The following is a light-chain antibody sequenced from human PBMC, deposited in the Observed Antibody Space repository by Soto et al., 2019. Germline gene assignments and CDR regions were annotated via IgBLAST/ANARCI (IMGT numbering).Light chain of an antibody. CDR2: AAS. CDR3: QQSSTLPYT. CDR1: QGITTY. V-gene: IGKV1-39*01. Sequence: DIQMTQSPSALSASVGDRVTLTCRTSQGITTYLNWYQQKAGKVPQLLIYAASGLQCGVPSRFRGSGSGTHFTLPITGLQPEDFATYYCQQSSTLPYTFGQGTKLES. J-gene: IGKJ2*01.